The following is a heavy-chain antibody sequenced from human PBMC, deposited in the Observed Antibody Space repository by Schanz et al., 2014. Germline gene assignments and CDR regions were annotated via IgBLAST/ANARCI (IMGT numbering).Heavy chain of an antibody. J-gene: IGHJ6*02. D-gene: IGHD6-19*01. CDR2: IMPLHGIG. Sequence: QVQLVQSGPEVKKPGSSVKVSCQAFGDTFSKYNIMWVRQVPGQGLEWLGRIMPLHGIGNNAWKFQDRLTITADKSMNITDMELSSLGTEETAVYYGTRLRRADPNGFEVWGQGTTVTVS. CDR1: GDTFSKYN. V-gene: IGHV1-69*02. CDR3: TRLRRADPNGFEV.